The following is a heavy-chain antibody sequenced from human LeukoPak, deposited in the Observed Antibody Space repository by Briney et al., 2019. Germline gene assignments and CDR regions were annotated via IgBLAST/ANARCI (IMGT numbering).Heavy chain of an antibody. CDR3: ARGPPTDYYDSSGFYYVFDH. D-gene: IGHD3-22*01. V-gene: IGHV4-39*07. CDR1: GGSISSSISY. CDR2: LYYSGSA. J-gene: IGHJ4*02. Sequence: SETLSLTCTVSGGSISSSISYWDWLRQPPGKGLEWIGSLYYSGSAYYNPSLKSRVTISVDTSKNQFSLKLSSVTAADTAVYFCARGPPTDYYDSSGFYYVFDHWGQGTLVTVSS.